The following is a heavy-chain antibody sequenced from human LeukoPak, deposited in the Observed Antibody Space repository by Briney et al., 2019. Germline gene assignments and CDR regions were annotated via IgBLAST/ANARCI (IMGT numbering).Heavy chain of an antibody. CDR2: IYSCGST. Sequence: PGGSLRLSCAASGFTVSSNYMSWVRQAPGKGLEWVSVIYSCGSTYYADSVKGRFTISRDNSKNTLYLQMNSLRAGDTAVYYCARAAYSSTWYSRYFDLWGRGTLVTVSS. D-gene: IGHD6-13*01. CDR1: GFTVSSNY. J-gene: IGHJ2*01. V-gene: IGHV3-66*01. CDR3: ARAAYSSTWYSRYFDL.